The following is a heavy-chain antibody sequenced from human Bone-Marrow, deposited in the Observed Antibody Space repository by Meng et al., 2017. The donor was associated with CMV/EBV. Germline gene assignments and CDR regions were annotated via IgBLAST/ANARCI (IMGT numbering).Heavy chain of an antibody. D-gene: IGHD1-26*01. Sequence: ASVNVSCKASGYTFTSYDINWVRQATGQGLEWMGWMNPNSGNTGYAQKFQGRVTMTRNTSISTAYMELSSLRSEDTAVYYCARFEVGVKTFDYWGQGTLVTVSS. CDR2: MNPNSGNT. CDR3: ARFEVGVKTFDY. V-gene: IGHV1-8*01. J-gene: IGHJ4*02. CDR1: GYTFTSYD.